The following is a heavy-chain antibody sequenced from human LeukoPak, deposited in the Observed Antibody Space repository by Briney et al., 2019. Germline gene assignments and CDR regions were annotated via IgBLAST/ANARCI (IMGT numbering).Heavy chain of an antibody. J-gene: IGHJ4*02. CDR1: GYTFTSYG. Sequence: ASVKVSCKASGYTFTSYGISWGRQAPGQGLEWMGWVSAYNGNTNYAQKLQGRVTMTTDTSTSTAYMELRSLRSDDTAVYYCARGGVDSGSYFGYFDYWGQGTLVTVSS. V-gene: IGHV1-18*01. CDR3: ARGGVDSGSYFGYFDY. CDR2: VSAYNGNT. D-gene: IGHD1-26*01.